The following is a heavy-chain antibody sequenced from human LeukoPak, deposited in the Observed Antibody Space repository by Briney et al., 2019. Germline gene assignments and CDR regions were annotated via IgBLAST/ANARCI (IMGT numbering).Heavy chain of an antibody. D-gene: IGHD4-23*01. CDR2: INTDGSST. CDR3: AREQYGGKDY. V-gene: IGHV3-74*01. CDR1: GFTFSSYW. J-gene: IGHJ4*02. Sequence: GGSLRLSCAASGFTFSSYWMHWVRQAPGKGLLWVSRINTDGSSTNYADSVKGRFTISRDNAKNTLYLQMNSLRAEDTAVYYCAREQYGGKDYWGQGNLVTVSS.